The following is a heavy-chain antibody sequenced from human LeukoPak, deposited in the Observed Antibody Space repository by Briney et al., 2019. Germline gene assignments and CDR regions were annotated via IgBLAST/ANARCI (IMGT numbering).Heavy chain of an antibody. CDR1: TFTFSSYG. Sequence: GGSLRLSCAASTFTFSSYGLHWVRQPPGKGLEWVAVIWNDGSNKYYADSVKGRFTISRDNSKNTLYLQMNSLRAEDTAVYYCAKMVSGYEPDYWGQGTLVTVSS. J-gene: IGHJ4*02. CDR3: AKMVSGYEPDY. CDR2: IWNDGSNK. D-gene: IGHD5-12*01. V-gene: IGHV3-30*02.